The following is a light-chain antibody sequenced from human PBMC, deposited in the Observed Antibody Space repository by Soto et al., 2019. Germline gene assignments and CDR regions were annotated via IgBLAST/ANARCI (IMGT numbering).Light chain of an antibody. CDR3: QQYGSSPWT. J-gene: IGKJ1*01. V-gene: IGKV3-20*01. CDR1: PSVSSRY. CDR2: GAS. Sequence: EIVLTQSPGTLSLSPGERATLSCRASPSVSSRYLAWYQQKPGQAPRLLIYGASSRATGIPDRFSGSGSGTDFTLTIRGLEPEDFAVYYCQQYGSSPWTFGQGTKVEIK.